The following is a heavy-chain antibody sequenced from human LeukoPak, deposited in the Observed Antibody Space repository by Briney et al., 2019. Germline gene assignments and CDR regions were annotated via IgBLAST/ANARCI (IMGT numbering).Heavy chain of an antibody. CDR1: GFTFSNAW. CDR3: ARELHSSGWYPYYYYGMDV. V-gene: IGHV3-15*01. D-gene: IGHD6-19*01. J-gene: IGHJ6*02. CDR2: IKSKTDGGTT. Sequence: GGSLRLSCAASGFTFSNAWMSWVRQAPGKGLEWVGRIKSKTDGGTTDYATPVKGRFTISRDDSKNTLYLQMNSLRAEDTAVYYCARELHSSGWYPYYYYGMDVWGQGTTVTVSS.